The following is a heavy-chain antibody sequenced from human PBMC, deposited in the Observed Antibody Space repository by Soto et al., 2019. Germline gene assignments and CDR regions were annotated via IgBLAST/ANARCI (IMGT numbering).Heavy chain of an antibody. Sequence: QVQLVESGGGVVQPGRSLRLSCVASGFTFSSYAMHWVRQAPGKGLEWVAVTSYDGSNKYYADSVKGRFTISRDNSKNTLYLQMNSLRAEDTAVYYCARAPTTVTTPYYFDYWGQGTLVTVSS. CDR1: GFTFSSYA. CDR2: TSYDGSNK. D-gene: IGHD4-17*01. J-gene: IGHJ4*02. V-gene: IGHV3-30-3*01. CDR3: ARAPTTVTTPYYFDY.